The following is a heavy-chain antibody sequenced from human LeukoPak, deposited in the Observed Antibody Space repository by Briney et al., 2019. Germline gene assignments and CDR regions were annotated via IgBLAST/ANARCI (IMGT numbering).Heavy chain of an antibody. J-gene: IGHJ4*02. V-gene: IGHV3-48*03. CDR3: VREGSSGYHFDY. CDR2: ISSSGSIK. Sequence: PGGSLRLSCAASGFFFSSYDMMWVRQAPEKGLEWVSYISSSGSIKYYADAVKGRFTISRDNAQNSLYLQTNSLGAEDTAVYYCVREGSSGYHFDYWGQGTLVTVSS. CDR1: GFFFSSYD. D-gene: IGHD3-22*01.